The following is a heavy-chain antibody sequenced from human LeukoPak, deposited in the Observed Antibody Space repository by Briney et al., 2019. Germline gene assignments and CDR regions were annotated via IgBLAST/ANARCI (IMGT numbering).Heavy chain of an antibody. D-gene: IGHD6-13*01. CDR1: GGTFSSYV. V-gene: IGHV1-69*04. J-gene: IGHJ4*02. CDR3: KRGFGSSSWYVSVFDH. CDR2: IIPTSDTA. Sequence: SSVNVSCKFSGGTFSSYVISWVRQAPGQGLDWMAMIIPTSDTANYAQKFQGRVTITADKSTSTAYMELRSLKSEDTDVYYCKRGFGSSSWYVSVFDHWGQGTLVTVSS.